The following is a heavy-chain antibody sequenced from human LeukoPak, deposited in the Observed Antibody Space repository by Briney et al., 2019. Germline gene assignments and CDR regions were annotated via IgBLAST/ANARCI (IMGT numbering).Heavy chain of an antibody. CDR1: RFTFSSYE. V-gene: IGHV3-48*03. CDR2: ISSSGSTI. CDR3: ARGLLGHHFDWLFQTGSNWFDP. D-gene: IGHD3-9*01. Sequence: PGGSLRLSCAASRFTFSSYEMNWVRQAPGKGLEWVSYISSSGSTIYYADSVKGRFTISRDNAKNSLYLQMNSLRAEDTAVYYCARGLLGHHFDWLFQTGSNWFDPWGQGTLVTVSS. J-gene: IGHJ5*02.